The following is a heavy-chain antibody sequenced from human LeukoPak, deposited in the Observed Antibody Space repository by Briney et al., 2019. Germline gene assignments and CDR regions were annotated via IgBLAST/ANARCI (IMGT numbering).Heavy chain of an antibody. V-gene: IGHV3-21*01. D-gene: IGHD4-17*01. Sequence: PGGSLRLSCAAPGFTFSSYSMNWVRQAPGKGREWVSSISSSSSYIYYADSVKGRFTISRDNAKNSLYLQMNSLRAEDTAVYYCARGSTVTTSYYYYYYMDVWGKGTTVTVSS. J-gene: IGHJ6*03. CDR3: ARGSTVTTSYYYYYYMDV. CDR1: GFTFSSYS. CDR2: ISSSSSYI.